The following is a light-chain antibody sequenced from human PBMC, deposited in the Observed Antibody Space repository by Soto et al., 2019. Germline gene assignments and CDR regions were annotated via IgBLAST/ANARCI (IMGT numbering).Light chain of an antibody. Sequence: QSALTQPASVSGSPGQSITISCTGASNDIGAYNYVSWYQQHPGKAPKLIIYDVNARPSGVSIRFSGSKSGNTASLTISGLQPEDEADYYCSSCTTSTTHVVFGGGTKVTVL. J-gene: IGLJ2*01. CDR2: DVN. CDR1: SNDIGAYNY. CDR3: SSCTTSTTHVV. V-gene: IGLV2-14*03.